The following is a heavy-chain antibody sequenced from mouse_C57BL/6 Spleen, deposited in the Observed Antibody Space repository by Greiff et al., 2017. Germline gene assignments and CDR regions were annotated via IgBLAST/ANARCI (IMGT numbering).Heavy chain of an antibody. D-gene: IGHD1-1*01. J-gene: IGHJ4*01. V-gene: IGHV3-6*01. CDR3: ARGRITTVVALYYYAMDY. CDR1: GYSITSGYY. Sequence: EESGPGLVKPSQSLSLTCSVTGYSITSGYYWNWIRQFPGNKLEWMGYISYDGSNNYNPSLKNRISITRDTSKNQFFLKLNSVTTEDTATYYCARGRITTVVALYYYAMDYWGQGTSVTVSS. CDR2: ISYDGSN.